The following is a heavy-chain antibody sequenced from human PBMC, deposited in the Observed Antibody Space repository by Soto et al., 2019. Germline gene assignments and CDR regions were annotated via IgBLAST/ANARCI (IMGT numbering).Heavy chain of an antibody. V-gene: IGHV4-59*01. CDR3: ARSPYYSNFDY. Sequence: SETLSLTCTVSGCTISSYYWSWIRQPPGKGLEWIGYIYYSGSTNYNPSLKSQVKISVDTSKNQFSLKLSAVTAADTAVYYCARSPYYSNFDYWGQGTLVTVSS. CDR2: IYYSGST. J-gene: IGHJ4*02. CDR1: GCTISSYY. D-gene: IGHD4-4*01.